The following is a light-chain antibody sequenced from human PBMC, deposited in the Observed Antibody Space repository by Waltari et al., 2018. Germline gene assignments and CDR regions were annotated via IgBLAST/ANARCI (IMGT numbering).Light chain of an antibody. CDR1: QGISSY. V-gene: IGKV1-9*01. CDR3: LQVNSYPFT. CDR2: GGS. Sequence: IQLTQSPLSLSASVGHRVPITCRASQGISSYLAWYQQKAGRAPKLLIYGGSTLPNGVPSRFSGSGFGTDFTLTISSLQPEDFATYYCLQVNSYPFTFGPGTTVDIK. J-gene: IGKJ3*01.